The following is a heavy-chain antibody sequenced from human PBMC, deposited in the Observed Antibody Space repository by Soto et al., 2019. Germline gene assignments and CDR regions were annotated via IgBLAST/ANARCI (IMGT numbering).Heavy chain of an antibody. CDR1: GGSFSGYY. V-gene: IGHV4-34*01. Sequence: SETLSLTCAVYGGSFSGYYWSWIRQPPGKGLEWIGEINHSGSTNYNPSLKSRVTISVDTSKNQFSLKLSSVTAADTAVYYCARILWSGYVFADYWGQGILVTVSS. D-gene: IGHD5-12*01. CDR3: ARILWSGYVFADY. CDR2: INHSGST. J-gene: IGHJ4*02.